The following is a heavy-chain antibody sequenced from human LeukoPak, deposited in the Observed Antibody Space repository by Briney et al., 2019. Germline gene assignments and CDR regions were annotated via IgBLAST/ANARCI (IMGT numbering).Heavy chain of an antibody. CDR3: AKDPRRTGTANWFDP. CDR1: GFAFSSYA. J-gene: IGHJ5*02. CDR2: ISGSGGST. D-gene: IGHD1-7*01. V-gene: IGHV3-23*01. Sequence: PGGSLRLYCAASGFAFSSYAMSWVRQARGKGLEWVSAISGSGGSTYYADSVKGRFTISRDNSKNTLYLQMNSLRAEDTAVYYCAKDPRRTGTANWFDPWGQGTLVTVSS.